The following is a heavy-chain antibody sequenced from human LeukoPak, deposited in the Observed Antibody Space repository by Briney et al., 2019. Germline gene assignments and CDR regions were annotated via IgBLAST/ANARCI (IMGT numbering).Heavy chain of an antibody. CDR2: IHRGETT. D-gene: IGHD6-6*01. CDR1: GFTVSNNY. J-gene: IGHJ6*02. V-gene: IGHV3-66*01. CDR3: AKGLYSSSSSVRHGLDV. Sequence: GGSLRLSCAASGFTVSNNYMNWVRQAPGKGLEWVSAIHRGETTHYADSVKGRFTISRDNSKNTLYLQMNDLRAEDTAVYYCAKGLYSSSSSVRHGLDVWGQGTTVTVSS.